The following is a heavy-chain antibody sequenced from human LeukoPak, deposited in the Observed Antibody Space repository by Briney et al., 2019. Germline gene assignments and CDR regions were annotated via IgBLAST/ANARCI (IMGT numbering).Heavy chain of an antibody. CDR2: VYYTGKT. Sequence: KPLETLSLTCTVSGASISLDYWSWLRQPPGKGLEWIAYVYYTGKTNYNPSLKSRVTISLDTSKSQFSLKLTSVTAADTAVYYCARGAGWYESWGQGTLVTVYS. J-gene: IGHJ5*01. V-gene: IGHV4-59*01. CDR3: ARGAGWYES. CDR1: GASISLDY. D-gene: IGHD6-13*01.